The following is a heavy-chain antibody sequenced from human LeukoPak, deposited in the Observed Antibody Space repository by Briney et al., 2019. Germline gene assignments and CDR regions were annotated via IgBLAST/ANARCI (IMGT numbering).Heavy chain of an antibody. D-gene: IGHD6-19*01. CDR1: GFTFSNAW. J-gene: IGHJ4*02. Sequence: GGSLRLSCAAPGFTFSNAWMSWVRQAPGKGLEWVGRIKSKTDGGTTDYAAPVKGRSTILGDDSKNTLYLQMNSLKTEDTAVYYCTNFVAGTFDYWGQGTLVTVSS. V-gene: IGHV3-15*01. CDR2: IKSKTDGGTT. CDR3: TNFVAGTFDY.